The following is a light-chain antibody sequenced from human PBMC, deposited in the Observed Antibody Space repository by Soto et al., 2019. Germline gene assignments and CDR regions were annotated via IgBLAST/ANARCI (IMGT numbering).Light chain of an antibody. CDR3: QQYFSALLT. J-gene: IGKJ4*01. CDR1: QIILNSSNNKIH. CDR2: RAS. V-gene: IGKV4-1*01. Sequence: DIVMTQSPESLAVSLGERATINCKSSQIILNSSNNKIHLAWYQQKRGQPPKLLIYRASTRDSEVPDRFSGSGSGTDFTLTISSLQPEDVATYYCQQYFSALLTFGGGTRVEI.